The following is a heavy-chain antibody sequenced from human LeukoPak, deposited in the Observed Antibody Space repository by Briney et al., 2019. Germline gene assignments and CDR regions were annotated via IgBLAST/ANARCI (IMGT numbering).Heavy chain of an antibody. Sequence: GGSLRLSCAASGFTVSSNYMSWVRQAPGKGLEWVSVIYSGGSTCYADSVKGRFTISRDNSKNTLYLQMNSLRAEDTAVYYCARVTFLDGEAFDIWGQGTMVTVSS. CDR2: IYSGGST. D-gene: IGHD3/OR15-3a*01. V-gene: IGHV3-53*05. CDR3: ARVTFLDGEAFDI. J-gene: IGHJ3*02. CDR1: GFTVSSNY.